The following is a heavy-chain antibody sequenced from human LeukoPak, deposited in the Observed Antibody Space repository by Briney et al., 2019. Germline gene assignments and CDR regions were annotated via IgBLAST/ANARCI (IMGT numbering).Heavy chain of an antibody. J-gene: IGHJ4*02. D-gene: IGHD6-13*01. Sequence: GGSLRLSCAASGFTFSSYSMNWVRQAPGKGLEWVSYISSSSSTIYYADSVKGRFTISRDNAKNSLYLQMNSLRAEDTAVYYCARGSSWYDFDYWGQGTLVTVSS. V-gene: IGHV3-48*04. CDR1: GFTFSSYS. CDR3: ARGSSWYDFDY. CDR2: ISSSSSTI.